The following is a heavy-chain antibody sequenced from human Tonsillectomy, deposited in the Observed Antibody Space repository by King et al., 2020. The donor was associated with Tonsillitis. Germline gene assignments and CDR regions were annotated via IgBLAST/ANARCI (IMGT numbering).Heavy chain of an antibody. CDR2: IYHSGST. Sequence: QLQLQESGSGLVKPSQTLSLTCAVSGGSISSGGYSWSWIRQPPGKGLEWIGYIYHSGSTYYNPSLKSRVTISVDRSKNQFSLKLSSVTAADTAVYYCARGMYYYDSSGYYKYWYFDLWGRGTLVTVSS. CDR3: ARGMYYYDSSGYYKYWYFDL. CDR1: GGSISSGGYS. D-gene: IGHD3-22*01. J-gene: IGHJ2*01. V-gene: IGHV4-30-2*01.